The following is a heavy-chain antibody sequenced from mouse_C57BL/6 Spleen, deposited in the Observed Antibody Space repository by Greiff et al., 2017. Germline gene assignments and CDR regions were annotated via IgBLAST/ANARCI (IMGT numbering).Heavy chain of an antibody. J-gene: IGHJ2*01. V-gene: IGHV1-85*01. CDR1: GYTFTSYD. Sequence: QVQLKESGPDLVKPGASVKLSCKASGYTFTSYDINWVKQRPGQGLEWIGWICPRGGSTKYTEKLKGKVTLSVDTSSSTAYMELHSLTSEDSAVYFCARSITTGVANFDYWGQGTTLTVSS. D-gene: IGHD1-1*01. CDR2: ICPRGGST. CDR3: ARSITTGVANFDY.